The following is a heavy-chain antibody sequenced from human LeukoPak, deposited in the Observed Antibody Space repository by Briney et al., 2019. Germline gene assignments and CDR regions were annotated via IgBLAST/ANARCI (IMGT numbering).Heavy chain of an antibody. CDR2: IIPILGIA. Sequence: ASVTVSCKASGGTFSSYAISWVRQAPGQGLEWMGRIIPILGIANYAQKFQGRVTITADKSTSTAYMELSSLRSEDTAVYYCASREDSSGYYPTPYYYYGMDVWGQGTTVTVSS. V-gene: IGHV1-69*04. J-gene: IGHJ6*02. CDR1: GGTFSSYA. D-gene: IGHD3-22*01. CDR3: ASREDSSGYYPTPYYYYGMDV.